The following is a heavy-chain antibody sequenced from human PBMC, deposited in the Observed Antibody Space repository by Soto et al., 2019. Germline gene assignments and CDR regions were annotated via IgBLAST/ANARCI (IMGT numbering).Heavy chain of an antibody. D-gene: IGHD1-1*01. Sequence: QVQLVASGGGVVQPGRSLRLSCAASGFSFNTYAMNWVRQAPGKGLEWLALISYDGSIKYSADSVRGRFTLSRENSQNMLFLQMARLRADDTAVYYCARDGSCGTGRMDGWGQGTTVTVSS. CDR3: ARDGSCGTGRMDG. V-gene: IGHV3-30-3*01. J-gene: IGHJ6*02. CDR2: ISYDGSIK. CDR1: GFSFNTYA.